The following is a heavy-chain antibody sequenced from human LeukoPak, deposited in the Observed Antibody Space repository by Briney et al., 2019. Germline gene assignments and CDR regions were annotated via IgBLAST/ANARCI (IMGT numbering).Heavy chain of an antibody. V-gene: IGHV4-4*07. CDR3: AIGPYYYGSGGFDY. Sequence: SETLSLTCTVSGGSISSYYWSWIRQPAGKGLEWIGRIYTSGSTNYNPSLKSRVTMSVDTPKNQFSLKLSSVTAADTAVYYCAIGPYYYGSGGFDYWGQGTLVTVSS. J-gene: IGHJ4*02. CDR2: IYTSGST. CDR1: GGSISSYY. D-gene: IGHD3-10*01.